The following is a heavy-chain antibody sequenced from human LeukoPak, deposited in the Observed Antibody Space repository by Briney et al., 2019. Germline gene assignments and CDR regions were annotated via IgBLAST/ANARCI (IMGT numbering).Heavy chain of an antibody. Sequence: TGRSLRLSCAASGFTFSSYGMHWVRQAPGKGLEWVAVISYDGSNKYYADSVKGRFTISRDNSKNTLYLQMNSLRAEDTAVYYCAKDTYGPRGYSYGYPLDYWGQGTLVTVSS. CDR2: ISYDGSNK. D-gene: IGHD5-18*01. CDR3: AKDTYGPRGYSYGYPLDY. J-gene: IGHJ4*02. V-gene: IGHV3-30*18. CDR1: GFTFSSYG.